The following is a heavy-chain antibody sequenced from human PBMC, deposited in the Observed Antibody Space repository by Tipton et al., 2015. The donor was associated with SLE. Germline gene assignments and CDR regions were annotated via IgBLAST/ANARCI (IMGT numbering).Heavy chain of an antibody. Sequence: LRLSCAASGFIFDDYAMHWVRQAPGKGLEWIGYIHYSGTTHDNPSLKSRVTMSVDMSKNQFSLRLTSVTAADTAVYYCARAGGSSSCFDYWGQGTLVSVPS. J-gene: IGHJ4*02. V-gene: IGHV4-59*01. CDR3: ARAGGSSSCFDY. CDR1: GFIFDDYA. D-gene: IGHD2-2*01. CDR2: IHYSGTT.